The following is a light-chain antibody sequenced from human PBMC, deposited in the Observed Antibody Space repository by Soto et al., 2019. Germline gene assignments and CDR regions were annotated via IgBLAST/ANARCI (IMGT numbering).Light chain of an antibody. CDR1: QGISTY. CDR2: AAS. V-gene: IGKV1-39*01. CDR3: QQSYSTTWT. Sequence: DIQMTQSPSSLSASVGDRVTITCRASQGISTYLNWYKQKPGKAPKLLIFAASSLQSGVPSRFSGSGSETDFTLTISSLQPEDFATYSCQQSYSTTWTFGQGTKVEIK. J-gene: IGKJ1*01.